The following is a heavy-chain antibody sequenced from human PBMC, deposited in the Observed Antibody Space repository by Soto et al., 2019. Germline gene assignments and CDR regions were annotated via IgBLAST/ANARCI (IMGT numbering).Heavy chain of an antibody. J-gene: IGHJ4*02. CDR3: ARGQTSAAGPPFDY. Sequence: PSETLSLTCAVYGGSFSGYYWSWIRQPPGKGLEWIGEINHSGSTNYNPSLKSRVTISVDTSKNQFSLKLSSVTAADTAVYYCARGQTSAAGPPFDYWGQGTLVTVSS. CDR1: GGSFSGYY. CDR2: INHSGST. D-gene: IGHD6-13*01. V-gene: IGHV4-34*01.